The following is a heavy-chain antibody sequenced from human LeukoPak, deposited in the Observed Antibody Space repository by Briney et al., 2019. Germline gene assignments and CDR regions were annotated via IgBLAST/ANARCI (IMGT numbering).Heavy chain of an antibody. V-gene: IGHV3-23*01. Sequence: GGSLRLSCAASGFTFSSYSMTWVRQVPGKGLEWVSGISGTDGTKYDAESVRGRFTVSRDNSKNTLYLQMSSLRAEDTAIYYCAKDRGFTLRDGGMFDSWGQGTLVTVSS. CDR2: ISGTDGTK. J-gene: IGHJ4*02. CDR1: GFTFSSYS. CDR3: AKDRGFTLRDGGMFDS. D-gene: IGHD5-24*01.